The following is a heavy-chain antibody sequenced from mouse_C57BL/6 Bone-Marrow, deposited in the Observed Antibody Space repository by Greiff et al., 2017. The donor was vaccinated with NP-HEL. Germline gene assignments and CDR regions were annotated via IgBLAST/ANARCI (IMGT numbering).Heavy chain of an antibody. CDR3: NTGGSSRYAMDY. CDR2: IDPENGGT. D-gene: IGHD1-1*01. J-gene: IGHJ4*01. CDR1: GFNIKDDY. Sequence: VQLKQSGAELVRPGASVKLSCTASGFNIKDDYMHWVKQRPEQGLEWIGWIDPENGGTEYASKFQGKATITADTSSTTAYLQLSSLTSEDTAVXYCNTGGSSRYAMDYWGRGTSITVTS. V-gene: IGHV14-4*01.